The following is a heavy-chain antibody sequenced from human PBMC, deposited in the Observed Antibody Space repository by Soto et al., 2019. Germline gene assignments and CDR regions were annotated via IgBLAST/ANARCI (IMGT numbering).Heavy chain of an antibody. CDR3: ARALSGLTDY. Sequence: SETLSLTCTVSGGSISSGGYYWSWIRQHPGKGLEWIGYIYYSGSTYYNPSLKNRVTISVDTSKNQFSLKLSSVTAADTAVYYCARALSGLTDYWGQGTLVTVSS. D-gene: IGHD2-15*01. J-gene: IGHJ4*02. CDR1: GGSISSGGYY. V-gene: IGHV4-31*03. CDR2: IYYSGST.